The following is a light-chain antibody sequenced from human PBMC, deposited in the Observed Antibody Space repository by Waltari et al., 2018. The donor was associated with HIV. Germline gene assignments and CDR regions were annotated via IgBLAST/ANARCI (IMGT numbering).Light chain of an antibody. V-gene: IGLV3-1*01. CDR3: AAWDASAVV. CDR1: KLGAKY. J-gene: IGLJ2*01. Sequence: SYELTQPPSVSVSPGQTVVMSCSGDKLGAKYDCWFQQTPGQSPVLFIYEDNKRPSGIPERFSGSNSGNAATLTIRGTQVSDEADYYCAAWDASAVVFGGGTKLTV. CDR2: EDN.